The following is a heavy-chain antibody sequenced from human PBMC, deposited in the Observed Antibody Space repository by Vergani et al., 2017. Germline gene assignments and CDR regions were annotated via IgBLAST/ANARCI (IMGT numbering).Heavy chain of an antibody. Sequence: QVQLQQWGAGVVKPSGTLSLTCAVFGESFSSFYWSWIRQPPGKGLVWIGEINNDGHTNYNPSLESRVTVSSDTAKNQFSLDLMSVTAADTAMYDCAVRPRVNLVGGEIVTKRTFDYWSQGSLVTVSS. CDR3: AVRPRVNLVGGEIVTKRTFDY. J-gene: IGHJ4*02. CDR2: INNDGHT. D-gene: IGHD3-10*01. V-gene: IGHV4-34*02. CDR1: GESFSSFY.